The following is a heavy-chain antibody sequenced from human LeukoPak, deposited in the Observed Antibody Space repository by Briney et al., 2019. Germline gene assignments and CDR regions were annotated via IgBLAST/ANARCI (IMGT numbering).Heavy chain of an antibody. CDR2: IIPIFGTA. CDR3: ARGYYYDSSGYSFDY. D-gene: IGHD3-22*01. V-gene: IGHV1-69*05. CDR1: GGTFSSYA. J-gene: IGHJ4*02. Sequence: SVKVSCKASGGTFSSYAISWVRQAPGQGLEWMGGIIPIFGTANYAQKFQGRVTITTDESASTAYMELSSLRSEDTAVYYCARGYYYDSSGYSFDYWGQGTLVSVSS.